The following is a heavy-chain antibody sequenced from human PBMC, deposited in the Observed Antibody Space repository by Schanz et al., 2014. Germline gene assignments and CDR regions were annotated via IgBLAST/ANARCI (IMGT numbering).Heavy chain of an antibody. CDR3: ARDGDFDY. J-gene: IGHJ4*02. CDR2: INWNGGST. CDR1: GFNFNTYA. V-gene: IGHV3-20*04. Sequence: EVQLLESGGGLAQPGGSLRLACAASGFNFNTYAMSWVRQAPGKGLEWVSGINWNGGSTGYADSVKGRFTISRDNAKNSLYLQMNSLRAEDTAVYYCARDGDFDYWGQGTLVTVSS.